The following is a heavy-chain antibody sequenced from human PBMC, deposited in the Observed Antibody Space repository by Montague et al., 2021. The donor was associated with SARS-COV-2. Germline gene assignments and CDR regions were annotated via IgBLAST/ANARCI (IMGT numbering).Heavy chain of an antibody. Sequence: TLSLTCTVSGASISSGDYYWSWIRQPAGKGLEWIGRIYTSGGTKYNPSLNSRVTILVDTSKNQFSLKLGSVTAADTAVYYCARDDVVIQKVTKDMDVWGQGTTVTVSS. CDR1: GASISSGDYY. CDR2: IYTSGGT. V-gene: IGHV4-61*02. D-gene: IGHD2-21*01. CDR3: ARDDVVIQKVTKDMDV. J-gene: IGHJ6*02.